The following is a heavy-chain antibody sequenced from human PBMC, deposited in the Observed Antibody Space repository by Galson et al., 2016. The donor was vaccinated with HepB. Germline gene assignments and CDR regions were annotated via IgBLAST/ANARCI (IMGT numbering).Heavy chain of an antibody. CDR2: INSDESST. D-gene: IGHD3-3*01. V-gene: IGHV3-74*03. CDR1: GFTFSSYW. J-gene: IGHJ4*02. CDR3: ASDFWSGHWAVGFDY. Sequence: SLRLSCAASGFTFSSYWMHWVRQAPGKGLVWVSRINSDESSTTYADSVKGRFTISRGNAKNTLYLQMNSLRAEDTAVYFCASDFWSGHWAVGFDYWGQGTLVTVSS.